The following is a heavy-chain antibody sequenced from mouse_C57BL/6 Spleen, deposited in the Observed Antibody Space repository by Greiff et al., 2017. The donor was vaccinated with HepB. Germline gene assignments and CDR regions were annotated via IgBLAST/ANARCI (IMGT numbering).Heavy chain of an antibody. V-gene: IGHV2-5*01. CDR1: GFSLTSYG. CDR3: AKNHYDYDGVFAY. J-gene: IGHJ3*01. Sequence: QVQLQKSGPGLVQPSQSLSITCTVSGFSLTSYGVHWVRQSPGKGLEWLGVIWRGGSTDYNAAFMSRLSITKDNSKSQVFFKMNSLQADDTAIYYCAKNHYDYDGVFAYWGQGTLVTVSA. D-gene: IGHD2-4*01. CDR2: IWRGGST.